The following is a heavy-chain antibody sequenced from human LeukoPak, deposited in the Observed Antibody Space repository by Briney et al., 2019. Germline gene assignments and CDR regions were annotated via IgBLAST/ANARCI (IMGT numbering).Heavy chain of an antibody. CDR3: ARASSGYYLAYYYYYMDV. J-gene: IGHJ6*03. CDR2: IYTSGST. Sequence: PSETLSLTCTVSGGSISSSTYYWGWIRQPPGKGLEWIGRIYTSGSTNYNPSLKSRVTISVDTSKNQFSLKLSSVTAADTAVYYCARASSGYYLAYYYYYMDVWGKGTTVTISS. V-gene: IGHV4-39*07. CDR1: GGSISSSTYY. D-gene: IGHD3-22*01.